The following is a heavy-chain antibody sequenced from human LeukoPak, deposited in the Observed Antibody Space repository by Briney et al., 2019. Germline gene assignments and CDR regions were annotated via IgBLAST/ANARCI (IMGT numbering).Heavy chain of an antibody. Sequence: PSETLSLTCAVYGGSFSGYYWSWIRQPPGKGLEWIGEINHSGSTNYNPSLKSRVTISVDTSKNQFSLKLSSVTAADTAVYYCASTRNEAYYYYGMDVWGQGTTVTVSS. CDR2: INHSGST. CDR3: ASTRNEAYYYYGMDV. CDR1: GGSFSGYY. V-gene: IGHV4-34*01. J-gene: IGHJ6*02. D-gene: IGHD1-1*01.